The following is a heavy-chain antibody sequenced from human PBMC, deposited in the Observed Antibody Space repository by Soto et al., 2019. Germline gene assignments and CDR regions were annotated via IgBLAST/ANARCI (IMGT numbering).Heavy chain of an antibody. CDR2: IYYSGST. Sequence: SETLALTCTVSGGSISSYYWSWIRQPPWKGLECIGYIYYSGSTNYNPSLKSRVTISVDTSKKQFSLKLSSVTAADTAVYYCARSLDSGSDTNWFAPGGQGTLVTVSS. J-gene: IGHJ5*02. CDR1: GGSISSYY. V-gene: IGHV4-59*01. CDR3: ARSLDSGSDTNWFAP. D-gene: IGHD1-26*01.